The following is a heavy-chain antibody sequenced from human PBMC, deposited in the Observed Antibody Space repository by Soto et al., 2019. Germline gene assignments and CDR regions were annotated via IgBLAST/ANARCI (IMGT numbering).Heavy chain of an antibody. CDR1: GGSISSGGYY. V-gene: IGHV4-31*03. D-gene: IGHD1-26*01. Sequence: QVQLQESGPGLVKPSQTLSLTCTVSGGSISSGGYYWSWIRQHPGKGLEWIGYIYYSGSTYYNPSPKCRVTISVDTSKSQFSLKLSSVTAADTAVYYCARDKVGATGQDYWGQGTLVTVSS. CDR2: IYYSGST. CDR3: ARDKVGATGQDY. J-gene: IGHJ4*02.